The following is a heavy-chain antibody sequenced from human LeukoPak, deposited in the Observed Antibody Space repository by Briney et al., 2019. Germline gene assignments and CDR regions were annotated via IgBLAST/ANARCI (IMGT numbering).Heavy chain of an antibody. V-gene: IGHV3-74*01. CDR1: GFTFSSYW. D-gene: IGHD6-13*01. J-gene: IGHJ3*02. Sequence: GGSLRLSCAASGFTFSSYWMHWVRQAPGKGLVWVSRINSDGSSTSYADSVKGRFTISRDNAKNTLYLQMNSLRAEDTAVYYCASAGSIAAAGRRGNDAFDIWGQGTMVTVSS. CDR3: ASAGSIAAAGRRGNDAFDI. CDR2: INSDGSST.